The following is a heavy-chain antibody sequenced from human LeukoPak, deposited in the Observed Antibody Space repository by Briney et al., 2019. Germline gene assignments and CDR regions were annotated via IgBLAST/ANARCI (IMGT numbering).Heavy chain of an antibody. CDR3: ARHYGP. J-gene: IGHJ5*02. CDR1: GFPFSSYW. D-gene: IGHD3-10*01. CDR2: IYDSGST. V-gene: IGHV4-39*01. Sequence: GSLRLSCVASGFPFSSYWMTWVRQAPGKGLEWIGSIYDSGSTYYNPSLKSRVTISVDTSKNQFSLKLNSVTAADTAVYYCARHYGPWGQGTLVTVSS.